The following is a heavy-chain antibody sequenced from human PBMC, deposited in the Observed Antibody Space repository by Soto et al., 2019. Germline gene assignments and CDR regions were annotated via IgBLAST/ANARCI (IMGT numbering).Heavy chain of an antibody. V-gene: IGHV3-30-3*01. Sequence: QVQLVESGGGVVQPGRSLKLSCAASEFTFSSYTMYWVRQTPGKGLEWVAGISHDGGNTYYLDSVKGRFTISRDNSKNTLFLEMNSLRVEATAVYYCARVWSISVVALGYWCQGTLVTVSS. D-gene: IGHD6-19*01. J-gene: IGHJ4*02. CDR1: EFTFSSYT. CDR3: ARVWSISVVALGY. CDR2: ISHDGGNT.